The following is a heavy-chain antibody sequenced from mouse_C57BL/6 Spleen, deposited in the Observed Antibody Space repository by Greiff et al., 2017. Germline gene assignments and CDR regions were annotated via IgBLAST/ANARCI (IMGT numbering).Heavy chain of an antibody. CDR2: ISDGGSYT. CDR3: ARDSLGLDWYFDV. J-gene: IGHJ1*03. Sequence: EVMLVESGGGLVKPGGSLKLSCAASGFTFSSYAMSWVRQTPEKRLEWVATISDGGSYTYYPDNVKGRFTISRDNAKNNLYLQMSHLKSEDTAMYYCARDSLGLDWYFDVWGTGTTVTVSS. V-gene: IGHV5-4*01. CDR1: GFTFSSYA. D-gene: IGHD4-1*01.